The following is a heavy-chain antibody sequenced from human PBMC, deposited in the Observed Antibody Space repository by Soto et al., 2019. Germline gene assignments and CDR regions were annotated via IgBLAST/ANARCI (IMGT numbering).Heavy chain of an antibody. CDR3: ARLGNGYDSGDLFYFNF. J-gene: IGHJ4*01. CDR1: VDSISRGFYY. Sequence: SETLSLTCTFSVDSISRGFYYWSWIRQHPGKGLEWTGNIYHTGSTDFNPSLKSRLTMSVDTSKNQFSLRLTSVTAADTAVYYCARLGNGYDSGDLFYFNFCAPVSLATVSS. CDR2: IYHTGST. D-gene: IGHD3-10*01. V-gene: IGHV4-31*03.